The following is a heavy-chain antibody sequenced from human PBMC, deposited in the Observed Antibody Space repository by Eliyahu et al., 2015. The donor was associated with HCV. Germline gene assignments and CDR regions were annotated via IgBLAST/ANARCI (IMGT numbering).Heavy chain of an antibody. Sequence: EVQLVESGGGLVQPGGSLRLSCAASGFTFSSYWMHWVRQAPGKGLVWVSRINSDGSSTSYADSVKGRFTISRDNAKNTLYLQMNSLRAEDTAVYYCARVRQTGIAAAGQYYYYYYGMDVWGQGTTVTVSS. V-gene: IGHV3-74*01. CDR1: GFTFSSYW. J-gene: IGHJ6*02. CDR3: ARVRQTGIAAAGQYYYYYYGMDV. D-gene: IGHD6-13*01. CDR2: INSDGSST.